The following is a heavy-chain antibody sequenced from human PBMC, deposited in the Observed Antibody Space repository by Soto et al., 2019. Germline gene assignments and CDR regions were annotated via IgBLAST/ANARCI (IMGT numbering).Heavy chain of an antibody. J-gene: IGHJ4*02. CDR2: INHRGNTT. D-gene: IGHD2-8*02. CDR3: VRDRGLCTRGACYSH. Sequence: QAQLVESGGGLVKPGGSLRLSCAASGYSFSKFYISWIRQSPGKGLEWIAYINHRGNTTYYADSVRGRFTISRDNANNMLFLQMDSLRAEDTAVYYCVRDRGLCTRGACYSHWGQGTLVTVSS. CDR1: GYSFSKFY. V-gene: IGHV3-11*01.